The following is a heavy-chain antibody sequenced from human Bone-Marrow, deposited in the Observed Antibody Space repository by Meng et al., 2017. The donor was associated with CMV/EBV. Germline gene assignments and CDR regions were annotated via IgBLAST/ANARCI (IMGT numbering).Heavy chain of an antibody. CDR1: GFTFSSYG. CDR2: IRYDGSNK. Sequence: GESLKISCAASGFTFSSYGMHWVRQAPGKGLEWVAFIRYDGSNKYYADSVKGRFTISRDNSKNTLYLQMNSLRAEDTAVYYCARAVVVTDRSPLRYFDLWGRGTLVTVSS. V-gene: IGHV3-30*02. D-gene: IGHD2-21*02. J-gene: IGHJ2*01. CDR3: ARAVVVTDRSPLRYFDL.